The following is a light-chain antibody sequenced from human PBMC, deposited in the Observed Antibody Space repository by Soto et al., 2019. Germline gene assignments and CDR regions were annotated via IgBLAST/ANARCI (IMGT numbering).Light chain of an antibody. J-gene: IGKJ4*01. CDR1: QIISSN. CDR3: QQFNDWPLT. Sequence: EIVMTQSPATLSVSPGERATLSCRAIQIISSNLAWYQQKPGQAPRLLIYGASTMATGFPASFSGSVSGTEFIFTFSGLQSEDFAVYYCQQFNDWPLTFGGGTKV. CDR2: GAS. V-gene: IGKV3-15*01.